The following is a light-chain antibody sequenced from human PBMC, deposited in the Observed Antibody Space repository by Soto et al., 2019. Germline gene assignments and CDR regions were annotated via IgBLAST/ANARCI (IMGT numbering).Light chain of an antibody. CDR3: QQYANSTIT. CDR1: QPVSSNF. CDR2: GVS. J-gene: IGKJ5*01. V-gene: IGKV3-20*01. Sequence: ELVLTQSPGTLSLSPGESAALSCRASQPVSSNFLAWYQQKPGQAPRLLIYGVSSRASGIPDRFFGSGSGTDFTLNINRLEPEDFAVYYCQQYANSTITFGQGTRLEIK.